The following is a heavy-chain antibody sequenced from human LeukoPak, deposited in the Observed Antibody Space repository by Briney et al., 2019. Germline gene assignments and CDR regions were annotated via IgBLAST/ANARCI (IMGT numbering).Heavy chain of an antibody. CDR1: GYTLTELS. CDR3: ATELWDDYGDYVFAY. D-gene: IGHD4-17*01. V-gene: IGHV1-24*01. J-gene: IGHJ4*02. CDR2: FDPEDGET. Sequence: GASVKVSCKVSGYTLTELSIHWVRQAPGKGLEWMGGFDPEDGETIYAQKFQGRVTMTEDTSTDTAYMELSSLRSEDTAVYYCATELWDDYGDYVFAYWGQGTLVTVSS.